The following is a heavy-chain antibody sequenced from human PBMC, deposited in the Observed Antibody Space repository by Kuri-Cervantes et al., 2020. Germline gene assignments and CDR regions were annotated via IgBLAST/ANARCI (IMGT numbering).Heavy chain of an antibody. J-gene: IGHJ4*02. CDR2: IYPGDSDT. CDR3: AGLDYDILTGLWYYFDY. Sequence: GGSLRLSCKGSGYSFTSYWIGWVRQMPGKGLEWMGIIYPGDSDTRYSPSFQSQVTISADKSISTAYLQWSSLKASDTAMYYCAGLDYDILTGLWYYFDYWGQGTLVTVSS. D-gene: IGHD3-9*01. CDR1: GYSFTSYW. V-gene: IGHV5-51*01.